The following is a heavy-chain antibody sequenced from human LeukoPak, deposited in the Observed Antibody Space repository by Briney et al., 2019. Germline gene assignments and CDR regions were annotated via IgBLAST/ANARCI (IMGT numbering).Heavy chain of an antibody. J-gene: IGHJ4*02. CDR1: GYTFTGYD. CDR2: INPNSGGT. V-gene: IGHV1-2*02. Sequence: GASVKVSCKASGYTFTGYDINWVRQAPGQGLEWMGWINPNSGGTNYAQKFQGRVTMTRDTSISTAYMELSRLRSDDTAVYYCARLYQRVGYYDSSGYIPPFVDYWGQGTLVTVSS. CDR3: ARLYQRVGYYDSSGYIPPFVDY. D-gene: IGHD3-22*01.